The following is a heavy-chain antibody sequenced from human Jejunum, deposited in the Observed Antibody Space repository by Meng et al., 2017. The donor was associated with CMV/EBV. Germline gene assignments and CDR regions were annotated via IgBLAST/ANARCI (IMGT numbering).Heavy chain of an antibody. Sequence: SGDSVSSANYFWSWIRQPPGKTLEWIGFVSYSESTNYNPSLKSRVTISVDTSKNQFSLRLGSVTTADTAVYYCARELRSGSYFYFDYWGQGALVTVSS. V-gene: IGHV4-61*01. D-gene: IGHD1-26*01. CDR3: ARELRSGSYFYFDY. CDR2: VSYSEST. CDR1: GDSVSSANYF. J-gene: IGHJ4*02.